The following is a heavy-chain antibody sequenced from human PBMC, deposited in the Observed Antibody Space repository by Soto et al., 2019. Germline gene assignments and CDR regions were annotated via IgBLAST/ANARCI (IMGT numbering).Heavy chain of an antibody. CDR1: GGSFSGYC. Sequence: SETLSLTCAVYGGSFSGYCWNWIRQPPGKGLEWIGEVNHSGSTNYNPSLKSRVTMAVDTSKSQFSLKLNSVTAADTAVYYCARGLSPGADSPFDYWGQGTLVTVSS. D-gene: IGHD1-26*01. CDR2: VNHSGST. V-gene: IGHV4-34*01. CDR3: ARGLSPGADSPFDY. J-gene: IGHJ4*02.